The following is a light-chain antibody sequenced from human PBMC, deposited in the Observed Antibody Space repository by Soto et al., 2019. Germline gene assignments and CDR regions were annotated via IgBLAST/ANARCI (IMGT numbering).Light chain of an antibody. Sequence: QSVLTQPPSVSGAPGQRVTISCTGSSPNIGAGYDVHWYQQPPGKVPKLLIYGNSNRPSGVPDRFSGSKSGTSASLAITGLQAEDEAEYYCQSYDSRLSGFVVFGGGTKVTVL. CDR3: QSYDSRLSGFVV. J-gene: IGLJ2*01. V-gene: IGLV1-40*01. CDR2: GNS. CDR1: SPNIGAGYD.